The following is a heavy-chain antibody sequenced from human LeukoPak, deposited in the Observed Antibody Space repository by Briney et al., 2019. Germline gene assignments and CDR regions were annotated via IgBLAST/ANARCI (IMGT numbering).Heavy chain of an antibody. CDR1: GYSISSGFY. J-gene: IGHJ4*02. D-gene: IGHD4-23*01. CDR3: ARAVGTSRNFFDY. Sequence: SETLSLTCTVSGYSISSGFYWGWIRQPPGKGLECIGSIYHSGSTYYNPSLKSRVTISVDTSKNQFSLNLSPVTAADTAMYYCARAVGTSRNFFDYWGQGTLVTVSS. V-gene: IGHV4-38-2*02. CDR2: IYHSGST.